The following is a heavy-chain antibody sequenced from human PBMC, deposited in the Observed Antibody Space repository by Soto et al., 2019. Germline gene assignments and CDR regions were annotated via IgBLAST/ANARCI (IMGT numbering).Heavy chain of an antibody. D-gene: IGHD5-12*01. CDR1: GFTFSNYW. V-gene: IGHV3-7*05. J-gene: IGHJ6*02. Sequence: EVQLVESGGGLVQPGGSLRLSCAASGFTFSNYWMTWVRQAPGKGLEWVANVKQDGSEKYHVDAVKGRFTISRDNAKNSIYLQMNSLRAEDTAVYYCTRDRRGSYDGSYYYNGMDVWGQGTTVAVSS. CDR3: TRDRRGSYDGSYYYNGMDV. CDR2: VKQDGSEK.